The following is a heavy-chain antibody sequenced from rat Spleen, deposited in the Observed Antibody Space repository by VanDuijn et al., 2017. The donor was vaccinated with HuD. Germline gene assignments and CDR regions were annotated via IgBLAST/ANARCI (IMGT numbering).Heavy chain of an antibody. D-gene: IGHD1-2*01. V-gene: IGHV5-17*01. Sequence: EVQLVESGGGLVQPGRSLKLSCAASGFTFSDYAMAWVRQSPEKGLEWVATIVYDGSSTYYRKSVRGRFTISRDNAKSTLYLQMDSLRSEDTATYYCGRQVYLRDWYFDFGGPGTMVAVSS. J-gene: IGHJ1*01. CDR1: GFTFSDYA. CDR2: IVYDGSST. CDR3: GRQVYLRDWYFDF.